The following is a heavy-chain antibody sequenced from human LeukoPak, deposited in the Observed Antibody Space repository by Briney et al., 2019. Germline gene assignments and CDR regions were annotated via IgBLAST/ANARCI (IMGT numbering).Heavy chain of an antibody. CDR1: GFTFSSYS. CDR2: ISSSSSYI. D-gene: IGHD3-3*01. J-gene: IGHJ6*03. CDR3: ARVGDFNYYYYMDV. Sequence: KPGGSLRLSCAASGFTFSSYSMNWVRQAPGKGLEWVSSISSSSSYIYYADSVKGRFTISRDNAKNSLYLQMNSLRAEDTAVYYCARVGDFNYYYYMDVWGKGTTVTVSS. V-gene: IGHV3-21*01.